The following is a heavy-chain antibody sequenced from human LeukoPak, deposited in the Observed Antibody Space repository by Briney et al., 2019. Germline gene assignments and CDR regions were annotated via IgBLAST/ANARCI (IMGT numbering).Heavy chain of an antibody. J-gene: IGHJ4*02. CDR3: ARSYYGSPYYYLDY. D-gene: IGHD3-10*01. V-gene: IGHV3-53*01. Sequence: TGGSLRLPCAASGFTVTGNYMSWVRQAPGKGLEWVSVIYSGGSTYYADSVKGRFTISRDNSKNTLYLQMNSLRAEDTAVYHCARSYYGSPYYYLDYWGQGTLVTVSS. CDR2: IYSGGST. CDR1: GFTVTGNY.